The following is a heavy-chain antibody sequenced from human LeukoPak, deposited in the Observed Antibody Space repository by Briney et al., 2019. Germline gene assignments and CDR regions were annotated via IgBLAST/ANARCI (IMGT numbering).Heavy chain of an antibody. V-gene: IGHV4-34*01. D-gene: IGHD3-10*01. CDR1: GGSFSGYY. Sequence: SETLSLTCAVYGGSFSGYYWSWIRQPPGKGLEWIGEINHSGSTNYNPSLKSRVTISVDTSKNQFSLKLSSVTAADTAVYYCARARSYGSGSYYNPFGYWGQGTLVTVSS. CDR2: INHSGST. CDR3: ARARSYGSGSYYNPFGY. J-gene: IGHJ4*02.